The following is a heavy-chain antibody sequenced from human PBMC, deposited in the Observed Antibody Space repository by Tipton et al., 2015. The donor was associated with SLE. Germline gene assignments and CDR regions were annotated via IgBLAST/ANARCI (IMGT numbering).Heavy chain of an antibody. V-gene: IGHV4-59*12. Sequence: TLSFTCTVSGGSISSYYWSWIRQPPGKGLEWIGYIYYSGSTNYNPSLKSRVTISVDKSKNQFSLKLSSVTAADTAVYYCAREKVGPGQGAFDIWGQGTMVTVSS. D-gene: IGHD1-26*01. CDR1: GGSISSYY. J-gene: IGHJ3*02. CDR2: IYYSGST. CDR3: AREKVGPGQGAFDI.